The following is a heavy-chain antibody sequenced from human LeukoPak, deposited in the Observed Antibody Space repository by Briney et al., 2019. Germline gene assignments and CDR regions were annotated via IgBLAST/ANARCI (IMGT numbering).Heavy chain of an antibody. Sequence: SETLSLTCTVSGGSFSSGSYYWSWIRQPPGKGLEWIGENNHSRSTNYNPSLKSRVTISVDTSKNQFSLKLSSVTAADTAVYYCARGHRFGEFLDALDIWGQGTMVTVSS. CDR3: ARGHRFGEFLDALDI. CDR1: GGSFSSGSYY. J-gene: IGHJ3*02. D-gene: IGHD3-10*01. V-gene: IGHV4-39*07. CDR2: NNHSRST.